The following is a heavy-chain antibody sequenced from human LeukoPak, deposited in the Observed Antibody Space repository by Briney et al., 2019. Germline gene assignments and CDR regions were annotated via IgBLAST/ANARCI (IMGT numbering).Heavy chain of an antibody. CDR1: GYSFTSYW. CDR2: IYPGDSDT. CDR3: ARSYYYDSSGYYYYYYGMDV. V-gene: IGHV5-51*01. Sequence: GESLKISCKGSGYSFTSYWIGWVRQMPGKGLEWMEIIYPGDSDTRYSPSFQGQVTISADKSISTAYLQWSSLKASDTAMYYCARSYYYDSSGYYYYYYGMDVWGQGTTVTVSS. D-gene: IGHD3-22*01. J-gene: IGHJ6*02.